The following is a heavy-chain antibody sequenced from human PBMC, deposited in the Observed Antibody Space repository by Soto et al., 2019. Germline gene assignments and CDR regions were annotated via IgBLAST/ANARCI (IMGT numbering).Heavy chain of an antibody. CDR2: IFYSGTT. CDR3: ARHAMLWVPAAIGP. CDR1: GGSISTSSSS. Sequence: PSETLSLTCTVSGGSISTSSSSWGWIRQPPGKGLEWIGSIFYSGTTYYNPSLKSRVTISVDTSKNQFSLKLSSVTVADTAVYYCARHAMLWVPAAIGPWGQGALVTVS. V-gene: IGHV4-39*01. D-gene: IGHD2-2*01. J-gene: IGHJ5*02.